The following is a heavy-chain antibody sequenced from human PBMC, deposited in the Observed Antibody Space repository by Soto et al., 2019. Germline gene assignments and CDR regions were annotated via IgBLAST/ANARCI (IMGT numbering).Heavy chain of an antibody. CDR3: ARGQVSSSWYRMRGWFDP. V-gene: IGHV4-34*01. CDR2: INHSGST. CDR1: GGSFSGYY. Sequence: PSETLSLTCAVYGGSFSGYYWSWIRQPPGKGLEWIGEINHSGSTNYNPSLKSRVTISVDTSKNQFSLKLSSVTAADTAVYYCARGQVSSSWYRMRGWFDPWGQGTLVTVSS. J-gene: IGHJ5*02. D-gene: IGHD6-13*01.